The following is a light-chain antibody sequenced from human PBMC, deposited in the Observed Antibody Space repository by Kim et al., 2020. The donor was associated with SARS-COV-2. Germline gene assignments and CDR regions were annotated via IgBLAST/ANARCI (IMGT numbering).Light chain of an antibody. J-gene: IGLJ3*02. Sequence: GERDTIFCSASNANIAKNCVGWCHQHPGTHPTLLIYGNNQRPSGVPDGFSASKSATSAALATSGLRSEDEADYYCAVWDDSLSSWVFGGGTKLTVL. CDR3: AVWDDSLSSWV. CDR2: GNN. CDR1: NANIAKNC. V-gene: IGLV1-47*02.